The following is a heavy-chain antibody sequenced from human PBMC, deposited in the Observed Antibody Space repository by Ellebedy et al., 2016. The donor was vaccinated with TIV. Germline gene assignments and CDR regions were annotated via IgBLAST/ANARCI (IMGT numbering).Heavy chain of an antibody. CDR1: GGTFSSYA. D-gene: IGHD4-11*01. CDR3: AREGLRTTVTTLGYYYYMDV. V-gene: IGHV1-69*13. J-gene: IGHJ6*03. CDR2: IIPIFGTA. Sequence: SVKVSCXASGGTFSSYAISWVRQAPGQGLEWMGGIIPIFGTANYAQKFQGRVTITADESTSTAYMELSSLRSEDTAVYYCAREGLRTTVTTLGYYYYMDVWGKGTTVTVSS.